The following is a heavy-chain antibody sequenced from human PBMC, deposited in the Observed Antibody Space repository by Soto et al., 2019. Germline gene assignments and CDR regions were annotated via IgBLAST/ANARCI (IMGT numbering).Heavy chain of an antibody. J-gene: IGHJ3*02. Sequence: PGGSLRLSCAASGFTFSSYAMHWVRQAPGKGLEWAAVISYDGSNKYYADSVKGRFTISRDNSKNTLYLQMNSPRAEDTAVYYCAKSLYIAAAGTGWRAFDIWGQGTMVTVSS. D-gene: IGHD6-13*01. CDR1: GFTFSSYA. V-gene: IGHV3-30-3*02. CDR3: AKSLYIAAAGTGWRAFDI. CDR2: ISYDGSNK.